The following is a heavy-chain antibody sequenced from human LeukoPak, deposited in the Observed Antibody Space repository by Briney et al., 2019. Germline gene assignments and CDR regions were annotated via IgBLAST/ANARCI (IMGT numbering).Heavy chain of an antibody. V-gene: IGHV4-61*02. CDR1: GGSISSGSYY. J-gene: IGHJ4*02. Sequence: SQTLSLTCTVSGGSISSGSYYWSWIRQPAGKGLEWIGRIYTSGSTNYNPSLKSRVTISVDTSKNQFSLKLSSVTAADTAVYYRASTIAAAGTRSFDYWGQGTLVTVSS. CDR2: IYTSGST. D-gene: IGHD6-13*01. CDR3: ASTIAAAGTRSFDY.